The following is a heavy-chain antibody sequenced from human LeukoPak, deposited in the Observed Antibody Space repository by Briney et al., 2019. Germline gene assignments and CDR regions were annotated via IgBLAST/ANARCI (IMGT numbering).Heavy chain of an antibody. J-gene: IGHJ4*02. Sequence: GGSLRLSCAASGISLRSYGMHWVRQAPGKGLEWVTFIWYDASNKYYAESVKGRFTISRDNSRNTVFLQMNSLRAEDTAIYYCATDISTHYFGSWGQGTLVTVSS. V-gene: IGHV3-30*02. CDR3: ATDISTHYFGS. CDR1: GISLRSYG. CDR2: IWYDASNK. D-gene: IGHD3-9*01.